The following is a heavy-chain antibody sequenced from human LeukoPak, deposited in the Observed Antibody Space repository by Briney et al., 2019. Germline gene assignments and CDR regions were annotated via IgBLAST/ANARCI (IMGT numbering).Heavy chain of an antibody. CDR2: INWNGGST. CDR3: ARVVTTSFLYYFDY. J-gene: IGHJ4*02. CDR1: GFTFDDYG. D-gene: IGHD4-17*01. V-gene: IGHV3-20*04. Sequence: PGGSLRLSCAASGFTFDDYGMSWVRQAPGKGLEWVSGINWNGGSTGYADSVKGRFTISRDNAKNSLYLQMNSLRAEDTALYYCARVVTTSFLYYFDYWGQGTLVTVSS.